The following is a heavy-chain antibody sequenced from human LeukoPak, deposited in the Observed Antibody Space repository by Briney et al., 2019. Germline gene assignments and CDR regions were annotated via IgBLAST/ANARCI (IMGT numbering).Heavy chain of an antibody. V-gene: IGHV3-48*02. J-gene: IGHJ4*02. D-gene: IGHD2-2*01. CDR3: ARGYCSSTSCHVARRFEY. CDR2: ITSGFVT. Sequence: GGSLRLSCAASGFTFSTSGLGWVRQAPGKGLEWVSCITSGFVTHYIDSVKGRFTISRDNDKNSLYLQMNSLREEDTAVYYCARGYCSSTSCHVARRFEYWGQGTLVTVSS. CDR1: GFTFSTSG.